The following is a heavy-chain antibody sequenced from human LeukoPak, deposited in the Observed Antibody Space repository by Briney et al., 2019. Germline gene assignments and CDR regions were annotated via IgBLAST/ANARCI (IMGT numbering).Heavy chain of an antibody. CDR1: GYTFTEYY. CDR2: INPNDGDT. CDR3: ARANFLYRGSSTCLFDY. J-gene: IGHJ4*02. V-gene: IGHV1-2*02. Sequence: SVKVSFKASGYTFTEYYMHWVRQATGQGFEWMGWINPNDGDTNYAQKFQGRVTMTRDTSISTVHMEVSRLRSDDTAVYYCARANFLYRGSSTCLFDYWGQGTLVTVSS. D-gene: IGHD2-2*01.